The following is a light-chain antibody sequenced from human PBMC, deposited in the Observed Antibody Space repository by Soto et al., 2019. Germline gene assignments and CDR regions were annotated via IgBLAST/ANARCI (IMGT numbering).Light chain of an antibody. CDR1: QSISSW. Sequence: DIQMTQSPSTLSASVGDRVTITCRASQSISSWLAWYQQKPGRAPKLLIYKASSLETGVPSRFSGSGSGTEFTLTVSSLQPDDFATYYCQQHNSYSFTFGGGTKVEIK. V-gene: IGKV1-5*03. J-gene: IGKJ4*01. CDR3: QQHNSYSFT. CDR2: KAS.